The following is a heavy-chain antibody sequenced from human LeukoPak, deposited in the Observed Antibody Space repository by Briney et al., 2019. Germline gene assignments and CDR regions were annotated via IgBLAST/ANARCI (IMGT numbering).Heavy chain of an antibody. D-gene: IGHD6-19*01. CDR1: GFTFSSYS. CDR3: ARDLYSSGWARIYYFDY. V-gene: IGHV3-21*01. Sequence: GGSLRLSCAASGFTFSSYSMNWGRQAPGKGLEWVSSISSSSSYIYYADSAKGRFTISRDNAKTSLYLQMNSLRAEDTAVYYCARDLYSSGWARIYYFDYWGQGTLVTVSS. J-gene: IGHJ4*02. CDR2: ISSSSSYI.